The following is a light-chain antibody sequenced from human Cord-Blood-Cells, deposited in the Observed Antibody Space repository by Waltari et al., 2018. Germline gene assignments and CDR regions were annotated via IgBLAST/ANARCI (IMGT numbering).Light chain of an antibody. J-gene: IGKJ4*01. V-gene: IGKV3-11*01. CDR1: QSVSSY. Sequence: LSLSPGEKATLSCRASQSVSSYLAWYQQKPGQAPRLLIYDASNRATGIPARFSGSGSGTDFTLTISSLEPEDFAVYYCQQRSNWLTFGGGTKVEIK. CDR2: DAS. CDR3: QQRSNWLT.